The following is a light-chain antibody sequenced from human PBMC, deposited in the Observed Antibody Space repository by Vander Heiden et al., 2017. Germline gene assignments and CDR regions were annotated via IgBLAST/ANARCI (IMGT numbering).Light chain of an antibody. V-gene: IGKV3-20*01. J-gene: IGKJ1*01. CDR1: QRVSSSY. CDR2: GAS. CDR3: QQYGSSPPT. Sequence: ELVLTRSHGTLSFCPGERATPPCRASQRVSSSYLAWYQQKPGQAPRLLIYGASSRATGIPDRFSGSGSGTDFTLTISRLEPEDFAVYYCQQYGSSPPTFGQGTKVEIK.